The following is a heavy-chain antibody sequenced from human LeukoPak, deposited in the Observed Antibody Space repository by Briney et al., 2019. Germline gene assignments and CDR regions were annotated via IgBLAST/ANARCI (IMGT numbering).Heavy chain of an antibody. D-gene: IGHD2-21*02. J-gene: IGHJ6*02. CDR3: ARDQVVTENYYGMDV. V-gene: IGHV4-34*01. Sequence: KPSETLSLTCAVYGGSFSGYYWSWIRQPPGKGLEWIGEINHSGSTNYNPSLKSRVTISVDTSKNQFSLKLSSVTAADTAVYYCARDQVVTENYYGMDVWGQGTTVTVSS. CDR1: GGSFSGYY. CDR2: INHSGST.